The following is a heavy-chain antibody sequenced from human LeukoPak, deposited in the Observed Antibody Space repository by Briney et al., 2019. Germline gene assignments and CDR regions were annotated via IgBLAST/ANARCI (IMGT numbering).Heavy chain of an antibody. CDR3: ARARWVGTTQAYYLDY. CDR2: VNAGNSHT. D-gene: IGHD1-26*01. CDR1: GYAFTNYA. Sequence: GASVKVSCKASGYAFTNYAIQWVRQAPGQRLEWMGWVNAGNSHTRYSPKFQGRVTIARDTSASTAYMELSSLTSEDTAIYYCARARWVGTTQAYYLDYWGQGTLVTVSS. V-gene: IGHV1-3*01. J-gene: IGHJ4*02.